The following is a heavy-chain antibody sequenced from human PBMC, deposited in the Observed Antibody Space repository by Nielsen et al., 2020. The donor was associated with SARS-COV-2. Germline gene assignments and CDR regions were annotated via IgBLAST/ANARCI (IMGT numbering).Heavy chain of an antibody. V-gene: IGHV1-3*01. CDR1: GYTSTNFH. J-gene: IGHJ5*02. D-gene: IGHD3-16*02. CDR2: IQVGSGNT. CDR3: VIVTAALAFDP. Sequence: ASVKVSYKASGYTSTNFHIHWVRQAPGESLEWMGWIQVGSGNTKYSPKFQGRVTFTSDTSATTAFMELSSLKSEDTAVYFCVIVTAALAFDPWGQGSLVTVSS.